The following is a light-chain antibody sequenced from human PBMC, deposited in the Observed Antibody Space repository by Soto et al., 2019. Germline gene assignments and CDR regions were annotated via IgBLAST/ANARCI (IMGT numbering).Light chain of an antibody. J-gene: IGLJ1*01. CDR2: EGS. CDR3: CSYAGSVTYV. Sequence: QSALTQPASVSGSPGESITISFTVTSSDVGSYNLVSWYQQYPGKAPKLMIYEGSKRPSGVSNRFSGSKSGNSASLTIFGLQAEDEADYYCCSYAGSVTYVFGTGTKVTVL. CDR1: SSDVGSYNL. V-gene: IGLV2-23*01.